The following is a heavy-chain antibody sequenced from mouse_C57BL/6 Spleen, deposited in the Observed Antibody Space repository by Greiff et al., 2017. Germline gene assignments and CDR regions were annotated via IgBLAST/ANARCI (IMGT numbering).Heavy chain of an antibody. V-gene: IGHV1-9*01. CDR1: GYTFTGYW. D-gene: IGHD1-1*01. Sequence: VMLVESGAELMKPGASVKLSCKATGYTFTGYWIEWVKQRPGHGLEWIGEILPGSGSTNYNEKFKGKATFTADTSSNTAYMQLSSLTTEASAIYCYARGEVYYDSSPSWFAYWGQGTLVTVSA. J-gene: IGHJ3*01. CDR2: ILPGSGST. CDR3: ARGEVYYDSSPSWFAY.